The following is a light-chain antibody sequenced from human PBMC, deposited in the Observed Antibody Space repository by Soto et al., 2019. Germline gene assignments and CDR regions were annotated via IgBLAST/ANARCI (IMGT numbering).Light chain of an antibody. CDR1: QSVSSY. Sequence: EIVLTQSPATLSLSPGERATLSCRASQSVSSYLAWYQQKPGQAPRLLIYDASNRATGIPAGFNGSGSGTDFTLTISSLEPEDFAVYYCQQRSNWPLTFGGGTKVEIK. V-gene: IGKV3-11*01. J-gene: IGKJ4*01. CDR2: DAS. CDR3: QQRSNWPLT.